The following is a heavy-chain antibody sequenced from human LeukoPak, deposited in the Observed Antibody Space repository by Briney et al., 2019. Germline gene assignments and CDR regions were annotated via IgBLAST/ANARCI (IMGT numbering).Heavy chain of an antibody. CDR3: AGLAVAGRGSNWFDP. Sequence: SETLSLTCTVSGDSMSSHYWGWFRQPPGKGLEWIGAIYYDGTTYYTPSLKSRVTISVDTSKNQFSLKLSSVTAADTAVYYCAGLAVAGRGSNWFDPWGQGTLVTVSS. J-gene: IGHJ5*02. D-gene: IGHD6-19*01. CDR2: IYYDGTT. CDR1: GDSMSSHY. V-gene: IGHV4-59*05.